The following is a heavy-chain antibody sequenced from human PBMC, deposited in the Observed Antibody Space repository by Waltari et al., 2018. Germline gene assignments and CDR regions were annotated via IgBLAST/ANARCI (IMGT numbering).Heavy chain of an antibody. V-gene: IGHV3-33*01. CDR2: IWYDGSNK. D-gene: IGHD6-19*01. CDR3: ARDGMVVAGTNY. CDR1: GFTFSSYG. Sequence: QVQLVESGGGVVQPGRSLRLSCAASGFTFSSYGMHWVRQAPGKGLEWVAVIWYDGSNKYNADSVKGRFTISRDNAKNALYLQMNSLRAEDTSVYYCARDGMVVAGTNYWGQGTLVTVSS. J-gene: IGHJ4*02.